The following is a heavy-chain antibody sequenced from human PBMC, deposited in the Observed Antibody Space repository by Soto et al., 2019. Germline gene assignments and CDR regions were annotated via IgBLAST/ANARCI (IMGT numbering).Heavy chain of an antibody. D-gene: IGHD3-22*01. V-gene: IGHV1-8*02. CDR3: ARDRGSFYYAAGP. CDR1: GYTFINYH. Sequence: QVQLVQSGAEVKRPGASVRVSCKASGYTFINYHINWVRQATGPGLEGRGYMDPKSGKTGYAQKFQGRVTMTTDASISTAYLELSSLRSEDTAEYFCARDRGSFYYAAGPWGQGTMVTVSS. J-gene: IGHJ5*02. CDR2: MDPKSGKT.